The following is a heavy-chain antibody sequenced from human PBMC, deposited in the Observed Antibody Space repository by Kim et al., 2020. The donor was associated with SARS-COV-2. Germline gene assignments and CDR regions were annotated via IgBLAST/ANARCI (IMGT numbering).Heavy chain of an antibody. D-gene: IGHD3-10*01. CDR1: GFTFSSYA. V-gene: IGHV3-30*04. CDR3: ARDPAVRGRGREGYGMDV. Sequence: GGSLRLSCAASGFTFSSYAMHWVRQAPGKGLEWVAVISYDGSNKYYADSVKGRFTISRDNSKNTLYLQMNSLRAEDTAVYYCARDPAVRGRGREGYGMDVWGQGTTVTVSS. CDR2: ISYDGSNK. J-gene: IGHJ6*02.